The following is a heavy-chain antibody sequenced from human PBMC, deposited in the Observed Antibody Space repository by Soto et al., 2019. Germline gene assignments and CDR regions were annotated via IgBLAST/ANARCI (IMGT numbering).Heavy chain of an antibody. Sequence: QVQLVQSGAEVKKPGSSVKVSCKASGGTFSSYAISWVRQAPGQGLEWMGGIIPIFGTANYAQKFQGRVTITADESTSKAYMELSSLRSEDTAVYYCARDVAYSSGGWFDPWGQGTLVTVSS. D-gene: IGHD6-19*01. V-gene: IGHV1-69*01. J-gene: IGHJ5*02. CDR1: GGTFSSYA. CDR2: IIPIFGTA. CDR3: ARDVAYSSGGWFDP.